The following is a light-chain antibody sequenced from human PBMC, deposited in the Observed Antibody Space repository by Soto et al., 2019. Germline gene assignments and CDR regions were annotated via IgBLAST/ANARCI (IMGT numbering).Light chain of an antibody. J-gene: IGKJ5*01. CDR1: QSLTNSF. CDR3: QQYGTSEII. V-gene: IGKV3-20*01. Sequence: EIVLTHSPGTLSLSPCERATLSFSASQSLTNSFIAWYQQKPGQAPRLLIYDTSSRATGIPDRFSGSGSGTDFTLTISRLEPEDFAVFFCQQYGTSEIIFGQGTRLEIK. CDR2: DTS.